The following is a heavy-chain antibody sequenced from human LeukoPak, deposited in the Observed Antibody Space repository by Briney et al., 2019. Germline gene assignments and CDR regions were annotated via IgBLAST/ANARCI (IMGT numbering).Heavy chain of an antibody. D-gene: IGHD3-10*02. Sequence: PGGSLRPSCAASGFTFRSYAMTWVRQAPGKGLEWVSAISAGGESTWHADSVKGRFTISRDNSKNTLYLQMNSLRAEDTAVYYCAKDLHGDYVRWGDYWGQGTLVTVSS. CDR1: GFTFRSYA. CDR2: ISAGGEST. CDR3: AKDLHGDYVRWGDY. J-gene: IGHJ4*02. V-gene: IGHV3-23*01.